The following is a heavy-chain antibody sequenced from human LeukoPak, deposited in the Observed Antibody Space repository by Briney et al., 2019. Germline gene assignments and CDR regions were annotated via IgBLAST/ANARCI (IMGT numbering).Heavy chain of an antibody. CDR2: IRSDGSVK. J-gene: IGHJ4*02. D-gene: IGHD2-2*01. V-gene: IGHV3-30*02. CDR3: AKDIPQPYFDY. CDR1: GFSFSSYG. Sequence: PGGSLRLSCAASGFSFSSYGMHWVRQAPGKGLEWISFIRSDGSVKYYADSVKGRFTISRDNSKNTLYLQMNSLRPEDTAVYYCAKDIPQPYFDYWGQGTLVTVSS.